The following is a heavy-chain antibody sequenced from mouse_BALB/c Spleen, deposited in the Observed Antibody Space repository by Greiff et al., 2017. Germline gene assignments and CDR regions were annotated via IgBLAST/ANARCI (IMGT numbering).Heavy chain of an antibody. CDR2: ISSGSSTI. J-gene: IGHJ4*01. CDR3: ARSPTMITQYAMDY. D-gene: IGHD2-4*01. Sequence: EVQLVESGGGLVQPGGSRKLSCAASGFTFSSFGMHWVRQAPEKGLEWVAYISSGSSTIYYADTVKGRFTISRDNPKNTLFLQMTSLRSEDTAMYYCARSPTMITQYAMDYWGQGTSVTVSS. V-gene: IGHV5-17*02. CDR1: GFTFSSFG.